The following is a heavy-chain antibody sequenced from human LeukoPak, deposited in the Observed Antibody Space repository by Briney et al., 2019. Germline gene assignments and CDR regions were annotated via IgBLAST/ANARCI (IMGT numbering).Heavy chain of an antibody. CDR2: ISGSGGST. CDR1: GFTFSSYA. V-gene: IGHV3-23*01. CDR3: ARDISVVTAGARYFDY. Sequence: GGSLRLSCAASGFTFSSYAMSWVRQAPGKGLEWVSAISGSGGSTYYADSVKGRFTISRDNSKNTLYLQMNSLRPEDTAVYYCARDISVVTAGARYFDYWGQGTLVTVSS. J-gene: IGHJ4*02. D-gene: IGHD4/OR15-4a*01.